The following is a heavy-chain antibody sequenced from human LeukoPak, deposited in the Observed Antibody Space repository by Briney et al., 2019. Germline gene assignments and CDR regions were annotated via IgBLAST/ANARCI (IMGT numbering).Heavy chain of an antibody. CDR3: ARVVRGVRPIANWFDP. Sequence: SETLSLTCTVSGGSISSSSYYWGWIRGPPGKGLEWIGSIYYSWSTYYNPSLKSRVTISVDTSKNQFSLKLGSVTAADTAVYYCARVVRGVRPIANWFDPWGQGTLVTVSS. J-gene: IGHJ5*02. V-gene: IGHV4-39*07. CDR2: IYYSWST. D-gene: IGHD3-10*01. CDR1: GGSISSSSYY.